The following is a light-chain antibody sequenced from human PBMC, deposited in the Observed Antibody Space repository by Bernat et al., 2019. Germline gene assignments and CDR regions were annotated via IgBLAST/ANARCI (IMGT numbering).Light chain of an antibody. Sequence: QSALTQPPSAAGSPGQSVTISCTGTSSDVGGYNYVSWYQQHPGKAPKLMIFAVSERPSGVPDRFSGSKSGNTASLTVSGLQAEDEADYYCSSNASDNKVVIGGGTKLTVL. CDR3: SSNASDNKVV. J-gene: IGLJ3*02. CDR1: SSDVGGYNY. V-gene: IGLV2-8*01. CDR2: AVS.